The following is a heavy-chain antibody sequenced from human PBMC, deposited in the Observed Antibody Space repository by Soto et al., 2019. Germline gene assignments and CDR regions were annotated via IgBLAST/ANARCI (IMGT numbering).Heavy chain of an antibody. V-gene: IGHV4-59*01. CDR1: GGSISSYY. CDR3: AGDHRYYGMDV. Sequence: QVQLQESGPGLVKPSETLSLTCTVSGGSISSYYWSWIRQPPGKGLEWIGYIYYSGSTNYNPSLKSAATQSEXTSKNQCSLKLSSVTAADTAVYYCAGDHRYYGMDVWGQGTTVTVSS. J-gene: IGHJ6*02. CDR2: IYYSGST.